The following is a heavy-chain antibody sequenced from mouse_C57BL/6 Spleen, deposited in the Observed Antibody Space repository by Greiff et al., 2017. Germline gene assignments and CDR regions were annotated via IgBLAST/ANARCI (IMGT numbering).Heavy chain of an antibody. Sequence: VQLQQSGAELVKPGASVKLSCTASGFNIKDYYMHWVKQRTEQGLEWIGRIDPEDGETKYAPKFQGKATITADTSSNTAYLQLSSLTSEDTAVYYCASPYDGYSHDYAMDYWGQGTSVTVSS. CDR3: ASPYDGYSHDYAMDY. J-gene: IGHJ4*01. CDR1: GFNIKDYY. CDR2: IDPEDGET. V-gene: IGHV14-2*01. D-gene: IGHD2-3*01.